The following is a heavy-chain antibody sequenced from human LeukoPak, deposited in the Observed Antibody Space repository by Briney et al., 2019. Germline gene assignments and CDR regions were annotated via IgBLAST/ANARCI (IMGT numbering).Heavy chain of an antibody. CDR2: IYSGGGT. Sequence: QPGGSLRLSCAASGFTVSSNYMSWVRQAPGKGLEWVSVIYSGGGTYYADSVKGRFTISRDNSKNTLYLQMNSLRAEDTAVYYCARDFMVRGVHPVDYYYYYGMDVWGQGTTVTVSS. D-gene: IGHD3-10*01. V-gene: IGHV3-53*01. J-gene: IGHJ6*02. CDR1: GFTVSSNY. CDR3: ARDFMVRGVHPVDYYYYYGMDV.